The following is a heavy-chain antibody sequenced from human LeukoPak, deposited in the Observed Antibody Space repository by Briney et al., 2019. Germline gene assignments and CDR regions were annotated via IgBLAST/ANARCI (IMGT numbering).Heavy chain of an antibody. CDR2: IRSDASNQ. Sequence: PGGSLRLSCAASGFTFSSYGMHWVRQAPGKGPEWVAFIRSDASNQYYADSVKGRFTISRDNSKNTLYLQMNSLRAEDTAVYYCAKDPRMIVVAKGLDYWGQGTLVTVSS. J-gene: IGHJ4*02. CDR3: AKDPRMIVVAKGLDY. CDR1: GFTFSSYG. V-gene: IGHV3-30*02. D-gene: IGHD3-22*01.